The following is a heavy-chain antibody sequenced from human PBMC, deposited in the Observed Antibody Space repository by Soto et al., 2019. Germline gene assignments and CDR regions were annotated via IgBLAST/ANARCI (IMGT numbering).Heavy chain of an antibody. Sequence: GGSLRLSCAASGFTFSDYYMSWIRQAPGKGLEWASYISSSGSTIYYADSVKGRFTISRDNAKNSLYLQMNSLRAEDTAVYYCARVERGITIFGVVIPPFDYWGQGTLVTVSS. CDR2: ISSSGSTI. V-gene: IGHV3-11*01. CDR3: ARVERGITIFGVVIPPFDY. J-gene: IGHJ4*02. D-gene: IGHD3-3*01. CDR1: GFTFSDYY.